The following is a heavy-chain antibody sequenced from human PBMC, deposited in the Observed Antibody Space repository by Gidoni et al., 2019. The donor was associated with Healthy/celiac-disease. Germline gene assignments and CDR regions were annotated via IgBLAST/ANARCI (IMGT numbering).Heavy chain of an antibody. D-gene: IGHD5-18*01. CDR3: AKVGTAMVYYYYYMDV. V-gene: IGHV3-23*01. CDR2: ISGSCGST. J-gene: IGHJ6*03. Sequence: EVQLLESGGGLVQPGGSLRLSCAASGFTFSSYAMSWVRQAPGKGLGWVSAISGSCGSTYYADSVKGRFTISRDNSKNTLYLQMNSLRAEDTAVYYCAKVGTAMVYYYYYMDVWGKGTTVTVSS. CDR1: GFTFSSYA.